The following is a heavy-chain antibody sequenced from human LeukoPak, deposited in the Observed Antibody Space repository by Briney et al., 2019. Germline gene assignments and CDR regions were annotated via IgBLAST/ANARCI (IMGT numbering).Heavy chain of an antibody. CDR3: ARVSLGPLITSPDDY. J-gene: IGHJ4*02. D-gene: IGHD3-3*01. CDR1: GFTFSSYA. V-gene: IGHV3-23*01. CDR2: ISGSGGST. Sequence: QTRGSLRLSCAASGFTFSSYAMSWVRQAPGRGLEWVSAISGSGGSTYYADSVKGRFTISRDNSKNTLYLQMNSLRAEDTAVYYCARVSLGPLITSPDDYWGQGTLVTVSS.